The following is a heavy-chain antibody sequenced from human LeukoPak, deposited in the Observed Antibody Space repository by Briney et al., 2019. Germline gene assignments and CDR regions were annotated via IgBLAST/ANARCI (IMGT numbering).Heavy chain of an antibody. CDR3: AREPTRGRAGDNSFDI. D-gene: IGHD7-27*01. CDR1: GYIFTSYY. J-gene: IGHJ3*02. V-gene: IGHV1-8*02. CDR2: INPSSGNT. Sequence: ASVKVSCKASGYIFTSYYMNWVRQAAGQGLEWMGWINPSSGNTSYAQKFQGRITMTRDMSTSPAYMELSSLRPEDTAVYYCAREPTRGRAGDNSFDIWGQGTMVTVSS.